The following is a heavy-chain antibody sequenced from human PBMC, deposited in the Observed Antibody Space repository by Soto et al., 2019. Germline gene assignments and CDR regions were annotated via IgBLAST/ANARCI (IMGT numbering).Heavy chain of an antibody. V-gene: IGHV3-21*01. CDR3: ARCPVGSRWYIDY. CDR1: GFTFSSYS. CDR2: ISSSSSCI. Sequence: EVQLVESGGGLVQPGGSLRLSCAASGFTFSSYSMNWVRQAPGKGLEWVSSISSSSSCIYYADSVKGRFTIPRDNAKNSLYLQMNSLRAEATAVYYGARCPVGSRWYIDYWGQGTLVTVSS. D-gene: IGHD6-13*01. J-gene: IGHJ4*02.